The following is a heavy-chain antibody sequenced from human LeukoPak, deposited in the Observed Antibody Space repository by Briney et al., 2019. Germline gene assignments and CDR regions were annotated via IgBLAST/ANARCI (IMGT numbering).Heavy chain of an antibody. V-gene: IGHV4-4*07. D-gene: IGHD6-13*01. J-gene: IGHJ5*02. CDR1: GASISGYY. CDR2: IHSSGIT. Sequence: SETLSLTCTVSGASISGYYWTWIRQPAGKGLEWIGRIHSSGITNYNPSLKSRVTMSIDTSRNQFSLKLRSVTAADTAVYYCARKEGGQLVNTRRWFDPWGQGTLVTVSS. CDR3: ARKEGGQLVNTRRWFDP.